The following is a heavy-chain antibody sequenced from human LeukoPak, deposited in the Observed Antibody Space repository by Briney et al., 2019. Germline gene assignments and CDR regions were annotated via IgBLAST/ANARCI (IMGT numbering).Heavy chain of an antibody. V-gene: IGHV4-59*01. CDR2: IYYSGTT. J-gene: IGHJ4*02. CDR3: ARVPRPMASQYYLDY. D-gene: IGHD3-10*01. CDR1: GASINTYY. Sequence: SETLSLTCTVSGASINTYYWSWIRQPPGKGLEWIGYIYYSGTTSYNPSLKTRVTISIDTSKNQFSLKLSSVTAADTAVYYCARVPRPMASQYYLDYWGQGTLVTVSS.